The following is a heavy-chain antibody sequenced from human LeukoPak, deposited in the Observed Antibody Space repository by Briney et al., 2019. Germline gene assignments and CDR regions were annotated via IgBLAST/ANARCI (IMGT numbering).Heavy chain of an antibody. CDR3: AREAGDILTGYLDY. Sequence: ASAKDSCKHSGYTFTSYGNRWVRQAPGQRLEWMGYTIAYNGNTNYAQKLQGRVTMTTDTSTSTAYMELRSLRSDDTAVYYCAREAGDILTGYLDYWGQGTLVTVSS. CDR2: TIAYNGNT. J-gene: IGHJ4*02. V-gene: IGHV1-18*01. CDR1: GYTFTSYG. D-gene: IGHD3-9*01.